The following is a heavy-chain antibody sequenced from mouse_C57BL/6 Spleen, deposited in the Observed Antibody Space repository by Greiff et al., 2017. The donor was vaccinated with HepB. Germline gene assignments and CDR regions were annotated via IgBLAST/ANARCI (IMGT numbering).Heavy chain of an antibody. CDR3: ARSYDSDY. Sequence: VNLVESGAELVRPGASVKLSCKASGYTFTDYYINWVKQRPGQGLEWIARIYPGSGNTYYNEKFKGKATLTAEKSSSTAYMQLSSLTSEDSAVYFCARSYDSDYWGQGTTLTVSS. CDR1: GYTFTDYY. J-gene: IGHJ2*01. D-gene: IGHD2-4*01. V-gene: IGHV1-76*01. CDR2: IYPGSGNT.